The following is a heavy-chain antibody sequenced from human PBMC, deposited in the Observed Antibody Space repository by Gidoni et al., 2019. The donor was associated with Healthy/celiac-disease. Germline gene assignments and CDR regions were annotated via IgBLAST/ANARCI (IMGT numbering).Heavy chain of an antibody. CDR3: ARAERYCSGGSCYLIDAFDI. D-gene: IGHD2-15*01. CDR1: GGSIRSYY. Sequence: QVQLQESGPGLVKPSETLSLTCTVSGGSIRSYYWSWIRQPPGKGLEWIGYIYYSGSTNYNPSLKSRVTISVDTSKNQFSLKLSSVTAADTAVYYCARAERYCSGGSCYLIDAFDIWGQGTMVTVSS. J-gene: IGHJ3*02. CDR2: IYYSGST. V-gene: IGHV4-59*01.